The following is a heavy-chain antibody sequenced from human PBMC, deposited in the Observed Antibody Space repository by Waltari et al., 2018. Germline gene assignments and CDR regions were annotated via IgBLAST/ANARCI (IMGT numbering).Heavy chain of an antibody. CDR2: INVKSGDT. D-gene: IGHD2-8*02. Sequence: QVQLVQSGAEVKKPGASVRVSCTASGYNFTGYYIHWVRQAPGQGLEWMGLINVKSGDTHYAQMFQGRVTMTRDTSISTAYMDLSSLRSDDTAVYYCANAWWSSAFDIWGQGTMVTVSS. CDR3: ANAWWSSAFDI. V-gene: IGHV1-2*02. J-gene: IGHJ3*02. CDR1: GYNFTGYY.